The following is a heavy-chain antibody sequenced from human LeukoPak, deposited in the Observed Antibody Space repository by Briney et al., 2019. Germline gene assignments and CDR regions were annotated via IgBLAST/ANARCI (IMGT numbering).Heavy chain of an antibody. V-gene: IGHV3-30*04. CDR3: AREGLRRFDY. Sequence: PGGSLRLSCAASGFTFSSYAMRWVRQAPGKGLEGVAVISYDGSNKYYADSVKGRFTISRDNSKNTLYLQMNSLRAEDTAVYYCAREGLRRFDYWGQGTLVTVSS. CDR1: GFTFSSYA. J-gene: IGHJ4*02. CDR2: ISYDGSNK. D-gene: IGHD2-15*01.